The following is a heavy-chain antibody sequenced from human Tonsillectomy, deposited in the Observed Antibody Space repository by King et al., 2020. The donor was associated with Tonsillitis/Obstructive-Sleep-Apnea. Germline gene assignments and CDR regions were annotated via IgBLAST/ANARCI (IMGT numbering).Heavy chain of an antibody. Sequence: VQSGAEVKKPGASVKVSCKASGYTFASYAMHWVRQAPGHRLEWMGWINTGNGNTKYSQKFQGRVTITRDTSASTAYMELSSLRSEDTAVYYCARARTRGYQLLPFDYWGQGTLVTVSS. V-gene: IGHV1-3*04. CDR3: ARARTRGYQLLPFDY. CDR1: GYTFASYA. CDR2: INTGNGNT. J-gene: IGHJ4*02. D-gene: IGHD2-2*01.